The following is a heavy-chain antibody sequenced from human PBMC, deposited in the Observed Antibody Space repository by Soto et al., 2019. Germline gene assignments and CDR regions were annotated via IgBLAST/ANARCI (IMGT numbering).Heavy chain of an antibody. D-gene: IGHD5-18*01. J-gene: IGHJ4*02. CDR1: GYSFINYW. CDR2: IDPSDSYT. CDR3: ARGRDTTMLTSLGY. V-gene: IGHV5-10-1*01. Sequence: GESLKISCKASGYSFINYWISWVRQMPGKGLEWLGRIDPSDSYTNYSPSFQGHITISADKSNSTAYLQWSSLKASDTAMYYCARGRDTTMLTSLGYWGQGSLVTVSS.